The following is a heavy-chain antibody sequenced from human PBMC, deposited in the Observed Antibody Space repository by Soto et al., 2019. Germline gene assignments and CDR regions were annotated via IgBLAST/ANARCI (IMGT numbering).Heavy chain of an antibody. J-gene: IGHJ5*02. Sequence: QVQLVESGGGVVQPGRSLRLSCAASGFTFSSYGMHWVRQAPGKGLEWVAVIWYDGSNKYYADSVKGRFTISRDNSKNTLYLQMNSLRAEDTAVYYCARGRITMVRGVIFWFDPWGQGTLVTVSS. V-gene: IGHV3-33*01. CDR1: GFTFSSYG. CDR3: ARGRITMVRGVIFWFDP. CDR2: IWYDGSNK. D-gene: IGHD3-10*01.